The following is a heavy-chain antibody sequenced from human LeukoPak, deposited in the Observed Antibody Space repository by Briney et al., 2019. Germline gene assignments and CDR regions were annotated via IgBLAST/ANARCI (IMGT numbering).Heavy chain of an antibody. Sequence: GGSLRLSCTASGFAFSNFWMSWVRRAPGKGLEWVANIKQNGSEETYIDSVKGRFIISRDNAKSSLSLQMNSLRAEDTAVYYCADPGMGYWGQGTLVTVSS. D-gene: IGHD1-14*01. CDR2: IKQNGSEE. J-gene: IGHJ4*02. CDR3: ADPGMGY. CDR1: GFAFSNFW. V-gene: IGHV3-7*01.